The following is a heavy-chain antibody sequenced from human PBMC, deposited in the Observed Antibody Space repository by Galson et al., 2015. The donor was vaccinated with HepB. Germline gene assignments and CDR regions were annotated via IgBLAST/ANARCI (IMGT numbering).Heavy chain of an antibody. CDR1: GFTFSSYA. V-gene: IGHV3-30-3*01. J-gene: IGHJ2*01. D-gene: IGHD3-10*01. CDR2: ISYDGSNK. CDR3: ARARGTRYFDL. Sequence: SLRLSCAASGFTFSSYAMHWVRQAPGKGLEWVAVISYDGSNKYYADSVKGRFTISRDNSKNTLYLQMNSLRAEDTAVYYCARARGTRYFDLWGRGTLVTVSS.